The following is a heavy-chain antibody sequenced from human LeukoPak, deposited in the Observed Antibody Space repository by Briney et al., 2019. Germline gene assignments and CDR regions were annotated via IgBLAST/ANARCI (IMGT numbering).Heavy chain of an antibody. CDR3: ASLGNDEVSSSDY. CDR1: GFTFSSYA. J-gene: IGHJ4*02. V-gene: IGHV3-64*01. CDR2: ISSNGGST. D-gene: IGHD6-13*01. Sequence: RPGGSLRLSCAASGFTFSSYAMHWVRQAPGKGLEYVSAISSNGGSTYYANSVKSRFTISRDNSKNTLYLQMGSLRAEDMAVYYCASLGNDEVSSSDYWGQGTLVTVSS.